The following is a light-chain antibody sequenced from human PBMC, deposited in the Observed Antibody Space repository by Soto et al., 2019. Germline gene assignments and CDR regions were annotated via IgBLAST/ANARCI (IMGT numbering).Light chain of an antibody. CDR2: WAS. V-gene: IGKV4-1*01. CDR1: QSVFYSSNNKNY. CDR3: QQYYSTPYT. Sequence: DIVMTQSPDSLGVSPGERATINCESSQSVFYSSNNKNYLAWYQQKPGQPPKLLIYWASTRDSGVPDRFSGSGSGTDFTLTISRLQAEDVAGYYCQQYYSTPYTFGQGTKLEIK. J-gene: IGKJ2*01.